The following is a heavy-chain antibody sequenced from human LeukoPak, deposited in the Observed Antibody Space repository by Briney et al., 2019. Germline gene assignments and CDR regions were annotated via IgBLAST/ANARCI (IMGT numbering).Heavy chain of an antibody. J-gene: IGHJ4*02. CDR3: AKTGTTLSYYFDY. Sequence: GGSLRLSCAASGFTFSSYGMHWARQAPGKGLEWVAVISYDGSSKYYADSVKGRFTISRDNSKNTLYLQMNSLRAEDTAVYYCAKTGTTLSYYFDYWGQGTLVTVSS. CDR2: ISYDGSSK. V-gene: IGHV3-30*18. CDR1: GFTFSSYG. D-gene: IGHD1-7*01.